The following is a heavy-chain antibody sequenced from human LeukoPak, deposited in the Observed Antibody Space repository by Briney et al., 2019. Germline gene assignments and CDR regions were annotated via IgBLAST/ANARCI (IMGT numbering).Heavy chain of an antibody. Sequence: GGSLRLSCAASGFTFSTYALSWVRQAPGKGLEWVSSISSSSSYIYYADSVKGRFTISRDNAKNSLYLQMNSQRAEDTAVYYCARDLGYCSGGSCYYYDYWGQGTLVTVSS. CDR1: GFTFSTYA. V-gene: IGHV3-21*01. CDR3: ARDLGYCSGGSCYYYDY. CDR2: ISSSSSYI. D-gene: IGHD2-15*01. J-gene: IGHJ4*02.